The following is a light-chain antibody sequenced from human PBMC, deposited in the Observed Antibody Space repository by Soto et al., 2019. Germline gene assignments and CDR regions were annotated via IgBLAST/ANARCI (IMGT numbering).Light chain of an antibody. J-gene: IGLJ2*01. V-gene: IGLV1-40*01. CDR3: QSYDSSLSGVI. CDR1: SSNIGAGYD. Sequence: QSVLVQPPSVSGAPGQRVTISCTGSSSNIGAGYDVNWYQQVPGTAPKLLIFVYNYRPSGVPDRFSGSKSGTSASLAITGLQAEDEADYYCQSYDSSLSGVIFGGGTKVTVL. CDR2: VYN.